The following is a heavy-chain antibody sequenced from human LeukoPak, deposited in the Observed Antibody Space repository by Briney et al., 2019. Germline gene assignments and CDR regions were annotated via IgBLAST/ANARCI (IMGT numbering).Heavy chain of an antibody. CDR3: TRHLSRLTSCPNY. Sequence: GESLKISCKGSGYSFSSYCIGWVRQMPGKGLEWMGIIYPGDSRTSYSPSFQGQVTISADKSISTAYLQWSSLKASATAMYYCTRHLSRLTSCPNYWGPGTLVSVSS. V-gene: IGHV5-51*01. D-gene: IGHD2-2*01. J-gene: IGHJ4*02. CDR2: IYPGDSRT. CDR1: GYSFSSYC.